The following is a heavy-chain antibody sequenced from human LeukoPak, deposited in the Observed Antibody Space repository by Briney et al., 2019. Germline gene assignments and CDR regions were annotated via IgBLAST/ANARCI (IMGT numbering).Heavy chain of an antibody. V-gene: IGHV3-33*01. J-gene: IGHJ4*02. D-gene: IGHD6-19*01. CDR3: ARQWLARGIFDY. CDR2: IWYDGSNK. Sequence: GGSLRLSCAASGFTFSSYGMHWVRQAPGKGLERVAVIWYDGSNKYYADSVKGRFTISRDNSKNTLYLQMNSLRAEDTAVYYCARQWLARGIFDYWGQGTLVTVSS. CDR1: GFTFSSYG.